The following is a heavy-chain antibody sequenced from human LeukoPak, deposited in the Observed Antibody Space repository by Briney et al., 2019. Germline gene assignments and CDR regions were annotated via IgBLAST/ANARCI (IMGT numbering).Heavy chain of an antibody. J-gene: IGHJ6*03. CDR1: GFTFSSYE. V-gene: IGHV3-48*03. CDR2: ISSSGSTI. CDR3: AILAELWFGETYNYYYYYYMDA. Sequence: GGSLRLSCAASGFTFSSYEMNWVRQAPGKGLEWVSYISSSGSTIYYADSVKGRFTISRDNSKNTLYLQMNSLRAEDTAVYYCAILAELWFGETYNYYYYYYMDAWGNGTTVNIS. D-gene: IGHD3-10*01.